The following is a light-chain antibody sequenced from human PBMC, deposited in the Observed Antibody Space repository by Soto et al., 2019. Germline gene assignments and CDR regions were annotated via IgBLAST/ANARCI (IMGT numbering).Light chain of an antibody. CDR2: AAS. V-gene: IGKV1-6*01. CDR1: QGIRDD. J-gene: IGKJ2*01. CDR3: LQDYDYPYT. Sequence: IQMTQSPSSLSASVGDRVTITCRASQGIRDDLAWYQQRPGKAPKLLIYAASNLQSGVPSRFSGSGSGTDFTLIISSLQPEDFATYDCLQDYDYPYTFGQGTKLEIK.